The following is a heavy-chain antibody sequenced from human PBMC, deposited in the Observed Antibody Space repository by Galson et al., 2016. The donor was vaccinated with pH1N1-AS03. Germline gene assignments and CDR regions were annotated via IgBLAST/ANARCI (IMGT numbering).Heavy chain of an antibody. V-gene: IGHV1-18*01. J-gene: IGHJ6*02. CDR1: GYTFTNYG. CDR2: ISSFNGYT. CDR3: ARDAAYYYGMDV. D-gene: IGHD6-25*01. Sequence: SVKVSCKASGYTFTNYGVSWVRRAPGQGLEWMGGISSFNGYTTYAQKLQDRVTMTRDTSTSTAYMELRSLRSDDTAFYFCARDAAYYYGMDVWGQGTTVIVSS.